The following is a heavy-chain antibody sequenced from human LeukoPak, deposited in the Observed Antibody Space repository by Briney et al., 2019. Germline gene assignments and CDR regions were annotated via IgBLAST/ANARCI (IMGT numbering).Heavy chain of an antibody. J-gene: IGHJ2*01. V-gene: IGHV1-2*02. D-gene: IGHD6-19*01. CDR1: GYTFTGYY. CDR2: INPNSGGT. CDR3: ARGAQGGWSLWYFDL. Sequence: ASVKVSCKASGYTFTGYYMHWVRQAPGQGLEWMGWINPNSGGTNYAQKFQGRVTMTRDTSISTAYMELSRLRSDDTAVYYCARGAQGGWSLWYFDLWGRGTLVTVSS.